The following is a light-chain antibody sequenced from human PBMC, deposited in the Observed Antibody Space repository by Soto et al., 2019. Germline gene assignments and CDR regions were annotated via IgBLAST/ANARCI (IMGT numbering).Light chain of an antibody. CDR1: SSDVGGYDY. V-gene: IGLV2-8*01. CDR2: EVT. CDR3: SSYTGGNPSYV. Sequence: QSALTQPPSASGSPGQSVTISCTGTSSDVGGYDYVSWYQQHPGKAPKLMIYEVTIRPSGVSDRFSGSKSGNTASLTVSGLQAEDEAGYYCSSYTGGNPSYVFGTGTQLTVL. J-gene: IGLJ1*01.